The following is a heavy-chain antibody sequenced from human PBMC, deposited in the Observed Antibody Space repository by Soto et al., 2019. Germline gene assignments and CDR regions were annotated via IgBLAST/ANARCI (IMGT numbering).Heavy chain of an antibody. CDR3: ARDGAIYCSSTSCYTPYYYGMDV. CDR2: ISAYNGNT. D-gene: IGHD2-2*02. Sequence: QVQLVQSGAEVKKPGASVKVSCKSSGYTFTSYGISWVRQAPGQGLEWMGWISAYNGNTNYAQKLQGRVTMTTDTSTSTAYMELRSLRSDDTAVYYCARDGAIYCSSTSCYTPYYYGMDVWGQGTTVTVSS. V-gene: IGHV1-18*01. CDR1: GYTFTSYG. J-gene: IGHJ6*02.